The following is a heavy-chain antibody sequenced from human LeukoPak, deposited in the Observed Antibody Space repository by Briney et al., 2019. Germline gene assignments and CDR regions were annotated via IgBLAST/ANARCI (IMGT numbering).Heavy chain of an antibody. CDR2: IYGDGST. CDR1: GFTVKNNY. D-gene: IGHD2-15*01. J-gene: IGHJ4*02. V-gene: IGHV3-53*01. CDR3: AIGSYCSGGSCYPLFDY. Sequence: GGSLRLSCGASGFTVKNNYMNWVRQAPGKGLEWVSGIYGDGSTYYTKSVKGRFTISRDSYKNKLYLQLNSLRAEDTAVYYCAIGSYCSGGSCYPLFDYWGRGTLVTVSS.